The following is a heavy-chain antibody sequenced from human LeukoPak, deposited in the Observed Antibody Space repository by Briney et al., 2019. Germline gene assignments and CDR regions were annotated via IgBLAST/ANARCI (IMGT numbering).Heavy chain of an antibody. J-gene: IGHJ4*02. CDR1: GYTFTGSD. CDR3: ARGRPGLASAGTYDF. CDR2: MNPNSDKT. Sequence: ASVKVSCKASGYTFTGSDINRVRQAPGQGLEWMGWMNPNSDKTGSARKFQGRVAMTKNISISTAYIEVSSLRYEDTATYYCARGRPGLASAGTYDFWGQGTLITVSS. V-gene: IGHV1-8*01. D-gene: IGHD6-13*01.